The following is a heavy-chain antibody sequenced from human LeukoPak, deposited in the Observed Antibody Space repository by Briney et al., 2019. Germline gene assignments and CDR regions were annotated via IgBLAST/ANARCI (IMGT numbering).Heavy chain of an antibody. CDR3: AKDRVVYRGDYFDY. Sequence: GGSLRLTCAASGFTFSSYGMHWVRQAPGKGLEWVAVISYDGSNKYYADSVKGRFTISRDNSKNTLYLQMNSLRAGDTAVYYCAKDRVVYRGDYFDYWGQGTLVTVSS. V-gene: IGHV3-30*18. CDR1: GFTFSSYG. D-gene: IGHD2-2*02. CDR2: ISYDGSNK. J-gene: IGHJ4*02.